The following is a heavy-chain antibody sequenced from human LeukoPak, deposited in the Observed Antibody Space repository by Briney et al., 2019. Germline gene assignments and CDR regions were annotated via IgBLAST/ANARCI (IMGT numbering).Heavy chain of an antibody. CDR1: GGSFSGYY. Sequence: SETLSLTCAVYGGSFSGYYWSWIRQPPGKGLEWIGEINHSGSTNYNPSLKSRVTISVDTSKNQFSLKLSSVTAADTAVYYCARVRGVIVYYYYYYGMDVWGQGTTVTVSS. V-gene: IGHV4-34*01. CDR2: INHSGST. J-gene: IGHJ6*02. D-gene: IGHD3-16*02. CDR3: ARVRGVIVYYYYYYGMDV.